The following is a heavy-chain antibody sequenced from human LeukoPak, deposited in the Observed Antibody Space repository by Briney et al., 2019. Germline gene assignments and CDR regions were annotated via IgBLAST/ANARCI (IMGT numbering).Heavy chain of an antibody. V-gene: IGHV4-34*01. CDR3: ARVVLWFRVDD. D-gene: IGHD3-10*01. CDR2: INHSGSA. Sequence: PSETLSLTCAVYGGSFSGYYWSWIRQPPGKGLEWMGEINHSGSANYNPSLNTRVTMSVDTSKKQVSLKLGSVSAADRAVYYCARVVLWFRVDDWGQGTLVTVSS. CDR1: GGSFSGYY. J-gene: IGHJ4*02.